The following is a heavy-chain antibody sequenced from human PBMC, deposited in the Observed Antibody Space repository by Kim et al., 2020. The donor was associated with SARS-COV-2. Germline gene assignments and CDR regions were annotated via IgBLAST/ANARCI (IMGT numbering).Heavy chain of an antibody. CDR2: INPSGGST. D-gene: IGHD6-19*01. CDR1: GYTFTSYY. J-gene: IGHJ4*02. Sequence: ASVKVSCKASGYTFTSYYMHWVRQAPGQGLEWMGIINPSGGSTSYAQKFQGRVTMTRDTSTSTVYMELSSLRSEDTAVYYCARSPRLSIQWLASTPGYYFDYWGQGTLVTVSS. CDR3: ARSPRLSIQWLASTPGYYFDY. V-gene: IGHV1-46*01.